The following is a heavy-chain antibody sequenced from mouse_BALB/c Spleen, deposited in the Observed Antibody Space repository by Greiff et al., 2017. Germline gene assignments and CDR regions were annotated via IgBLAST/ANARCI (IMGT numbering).Heavy chain of an antibody. CDR1: GYSITSDYA. Sequence: EVQLQQSGPGLVKPSQSLSLTCTVTGYSITSDYAWNWIRQFPGNKLEWMGYISYSGSTSYNPSLKSRISITRDTSKNQFFLQLNSVTTEDTATYYCARSTYGNPFAYWGQGTLVTVSA. D-gene: IGHD2-1*01. CDR3: ARSTYGNPFAY. CDR2: ISYSGST. V-gene: IGHV3-2*02. J-gene: IGHJ3*01.